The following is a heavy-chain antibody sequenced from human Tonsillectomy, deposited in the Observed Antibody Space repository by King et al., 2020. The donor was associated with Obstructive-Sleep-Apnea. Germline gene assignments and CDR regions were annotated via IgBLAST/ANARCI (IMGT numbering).Heavy chain of an antibody. CDR3: AKDASYGSGSYCGY. J-gene: IGHJ4*02. Sequence: VQLVESGGGVVQPGRSLRLSCAASGFTFSSYGMHWVRQAPGKGLEWGAVISYDGSNKYYADSVKGRFTISRDNSKNTLYLQMNSLRAEDTAVYYCAKDASYGSGSYCGYWGQGTLVTVSS. V-gene: IGHV3-30*18. CDR1: GFTFSSYG. D-gene: IGHD3-10*01. CDR2: ISYDGSNK.